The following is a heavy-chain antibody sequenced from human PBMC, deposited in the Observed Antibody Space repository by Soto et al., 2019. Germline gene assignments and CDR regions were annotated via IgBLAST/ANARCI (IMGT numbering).Heavy chain of an antibody. J-gene: IGHJ6*02. CDR3: AAIVVVPAAPMDA. V-gene: IGHV3-48*03. CDR1: GFTFISYD. CDR2: MSSSGSTI. D-gene: IGHD2-2*01. Sequence: QPGGSLRLSCAASGFTFISYDVNWVRQAPGKGLECVSYMSSSGSTIYYADSVKGRFTVSRDNAKSSLYLQMNSLRAEDTAVYYCAAIVVVPAAPMDAWGQGTTVTVSS.